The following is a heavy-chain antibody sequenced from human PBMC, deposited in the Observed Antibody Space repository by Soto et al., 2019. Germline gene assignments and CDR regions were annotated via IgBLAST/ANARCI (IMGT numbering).Heavy chain of an antibody. D-gene: IGHD2-8*01. J-gene: IGHJ4*02. CDR1: GGSISSSNW. Sequence: QVQLQESGPGLVKPSGTLSLTCAVSGGSISSSNWWSWVRQPPGKGLEWIGEIYHSGSTNYNPSLKRRVTIPVDQSKTQFSLKLSSVTAADTAVYYCASFRCTNGVCSTGGDYWGQGTLVTVSS. V-gene: IGHV4-4*02. CDR3: ASFRCTNGVCSTGGDY. CDR2: IYHSGST.